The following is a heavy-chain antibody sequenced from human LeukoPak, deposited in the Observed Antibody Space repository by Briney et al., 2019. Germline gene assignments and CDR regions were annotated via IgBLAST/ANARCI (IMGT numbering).Heavy chain of an antibody. CDR3: AKGWFFLPLFHY. D-gene: IGHD2-15*01. CDR2: ISNDGDNT. V-gene: IGHV3-23*01. CDR1: GFTFRSYA. Sequence: GGSLRLPCGGSGFTFRSYAMSWVRQAPGKGLEWVSGISNDGDNTYYADSVQGRFTISRDNSKNTVYLQMNSLRAEDTAIYYCAKGWFFLPLFHYWGQGTLVTVSS. J-gene: IGHJ4*02.